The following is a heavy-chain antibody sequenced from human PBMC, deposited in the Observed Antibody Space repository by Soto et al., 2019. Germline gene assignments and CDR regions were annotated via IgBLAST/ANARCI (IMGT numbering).Heavy chain of an antibody. Sequence: QVQLVESGGGVVQPGRSLRLSCAASGFTFSSYAMHWVRQAPGKGLEWVAVISYDGSNKYYADSVKGRFTISRDNSKNTLYLQMNSLRAEDTAVYYCARDYYDPWGYFDYWGQGTLVTVSS. CDR3: ARDYYDPWGYFDY. D-gene: IGHD3-22*01. V-gene: IGHV3-30-3*01. CDR1: GFTFSSYA. J-gene: IGHJ4*02. CDR2: ISYDGSNK.